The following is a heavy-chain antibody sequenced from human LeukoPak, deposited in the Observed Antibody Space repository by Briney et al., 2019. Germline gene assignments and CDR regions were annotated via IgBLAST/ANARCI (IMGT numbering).Heavy chain of an antibody. CDR2: IYYSGST. J-gene: IGHJ4*02. CDR1: GGSISSSSYY. D-gene: IGHD3-22*01. V-gene: IGHV4-39*07. CDR3: ARGNYDNSGYHPSLFDS. Sequence: PSEALSLTCTVSGGSISSSSYYWGWIRQPPGKGLEWIGSIYYSGSTYYNPSLKSRVTISVDTSKNQFSLKLSSVTAADTAVYYCARGNYDNSGYHPSLFDSWGQGTLVTVSS.